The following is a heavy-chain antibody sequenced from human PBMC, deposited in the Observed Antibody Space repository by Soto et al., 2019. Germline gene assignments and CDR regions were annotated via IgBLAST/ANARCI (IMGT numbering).Heavy chain of an antibody. CDR1: GFSFSSYG. J-gene: IGHJ6*02. Sequence: GGSLRLSCAASGFSFSSYGMHCVRQAPGKGLEWVAVIWHDGSKKYYADSVKGRLIISRDNSKNTLYVQMNSLRAEDTAVYYYARVEEKAGVPAAIRYYYYGMDVWGQGTTVTVSS. D-gene: IGHD2-2*02. V-gene: IGHV3-33*01. CDR3: ARVEEKAGVPAAIRYYYYGMDV. CDR2: IWHDGSKK.